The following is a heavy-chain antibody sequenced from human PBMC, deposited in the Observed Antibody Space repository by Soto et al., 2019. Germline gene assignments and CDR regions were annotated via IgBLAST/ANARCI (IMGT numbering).Heavy chain of an antibody. Sequence: EVQLVESGGGLVQPGGSLRLSCAASGFTFSSYWMSWVRQAPGKGLEWVANIKQDGSEKYYVDSVKGRFTISRDNAKNSLYLHMNSLRAEDTAVYYCARDSLIDYGSGSYYHWGQGTLVTVSS. CDR1: GFTFSSYW. V-gene: IGHV3-7*01. CDR2: IKQDGSEK. CDR3: ARDSLIDYGSGSYYH. J-gene: IGHJ5*02. D-gene: IGHD3-10*01.